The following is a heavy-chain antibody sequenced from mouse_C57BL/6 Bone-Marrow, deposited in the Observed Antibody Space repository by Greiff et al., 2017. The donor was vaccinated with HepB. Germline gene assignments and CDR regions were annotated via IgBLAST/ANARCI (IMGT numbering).Heavy chain of an antibody. D-gene: IGHD2-4*01. CDR2: IDPADSYT. J-gene: IGHJ2*01. CDR3: ASSIYYDYDPYFDY. Sequence: VQLQQSGAELVKPGASVKLSCKASGYTFTSYWMQWVKQRPGQGLEWIGEIDPADSYTNYNQKFKGKATLTVDTSSSTAYMQLSSLTSEDSAVYYCASSIYYDYDPYFDYWGQGTTLTVSS. CDR1: GYTFTSYW. V-gene: IGHV1-50*01.